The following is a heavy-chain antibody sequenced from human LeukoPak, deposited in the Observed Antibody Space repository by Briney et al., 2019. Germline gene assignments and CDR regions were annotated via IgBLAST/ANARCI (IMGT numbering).Heavy chain of an antibody. D-gene: IGHD4-11*01. CDR3: AEDAQRGFDYSNSLDN. V-gene: IGHV3-33*06. CDR1: GFTFSHYG. J-gene: IGHJ4*02. Sequence: GTSLRLSCATSGFTFSHYGMDWVRQAPGKGLEWVAVIWSDGSNRYYGDPVKGRFTISRDNFQRTVYLQMNSLRAEDTAVYYCAEDAQRGFDYSNSLDNWGQGTLVTVSS. CDR2: IWSDGSNR.